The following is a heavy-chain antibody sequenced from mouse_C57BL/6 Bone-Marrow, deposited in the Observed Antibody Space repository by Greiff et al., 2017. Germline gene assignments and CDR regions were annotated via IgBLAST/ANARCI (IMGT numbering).Heavy chain of an antibody. J-gene: IGHJ3*01. D-gene: IGHD3-3*01. CDR2: ISDGGSYT. Sequence: EVKVEESGGGLVKPGGSLKLSCAASGFTFSSYAMSWVRQTPEKRLAWVATISDGGSYTYYPDNVKGRFTIARDNAKNNLYLQMSHLKAEDTAMYYCARGTRFAYWGQGTLVTVSA. V-gene: IGHV5-4*03. CDR3: ARGTRFAY. CDR1: GFTFSSYA.